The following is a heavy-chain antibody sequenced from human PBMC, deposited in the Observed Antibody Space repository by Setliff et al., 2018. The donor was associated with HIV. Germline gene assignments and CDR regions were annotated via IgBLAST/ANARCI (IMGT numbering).Heavy chain of an antibody. V-gene: IGHV4-34*01. J-gene: IGHJ6*03. CDR3: ARDRYTWNYGKNYMDV. CDR1: GGSFSGYY. D-gene: IGHD1-7*01. CDR2: INHSGST. Sequence: LTCAVYGGSFSGYYWSWVRQPPGKGLEWIGEINHSGSTNYNPSLKSRVTISVDTSKNQFSLKLSSVTAADTAVYYCARDRYTWNYGKNYMDVWGKGTTVTVSS.